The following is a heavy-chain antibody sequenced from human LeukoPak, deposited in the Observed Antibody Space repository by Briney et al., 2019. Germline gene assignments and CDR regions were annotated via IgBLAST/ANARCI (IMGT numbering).Heavy chain of an antibody. V-gene: IGHV3-23*01. CDR3: AKLVLGPNYYDSSGYSSSVDY. CDR2: ISGSGGST. D-gene: IGHD3-22*01. Sequence: GGSLRLSCAASGFTFSSYAMSWVRQAPGKGLEWVSAISGSGGSTYYADSVKGRFTISRDNSKNTLYLQMNSLRAEDTAVYYCAKLVLGPNYYDSSGYSSSVDYWGQGTLVTVS. CDR1: GFTFSSYA. J-gene: IGHJ4*02.